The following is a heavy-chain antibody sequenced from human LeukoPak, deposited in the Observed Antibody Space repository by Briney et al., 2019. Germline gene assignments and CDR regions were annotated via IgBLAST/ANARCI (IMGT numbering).Heavy chain of an antibody. Sequence: PSETLSLTCTVSGDFISSSSYYWAWIRQSPGKGLEWLGSVFHSGGTYYNPSLRSRVTVSVATSKNQFSLKLSSVTAADTAVFYCGRHDTADAFDFWAQGTLVTVSS. CDR1: GDFISSSSYY. V-gene: IGHV4-39*01. J-gene: IGHJ3*01. CDR3: GRHDTADAFDF. D-gene: IGHD5-18*01. CDR2: VFHSGGT.